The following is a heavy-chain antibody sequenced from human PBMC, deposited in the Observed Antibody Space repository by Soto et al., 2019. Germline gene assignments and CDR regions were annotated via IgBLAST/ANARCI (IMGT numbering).Heavy chain of an antibody. D-gene: IGHD3-10*01. J-gene: IGHJ5*02. CDR1: GSSISSYY. V-gene: IGHV4-4*07. Sequence: PSGTLSLTCTVAGSSISSYYWSWIRQPAGKGLEWIGRIYTSGSTNYNPSLKSRVTMSVDTSKNQFSLKLSSVTAADTAVYYCARDRMVREIPNWFDPWGQGTLVTVSS. CDR3: ARDRMVREIPNWFDP. CDR2: IYTSGST.